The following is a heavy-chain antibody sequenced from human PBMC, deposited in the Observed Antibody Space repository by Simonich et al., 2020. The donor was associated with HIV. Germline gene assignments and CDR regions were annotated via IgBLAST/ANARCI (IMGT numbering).Heavy chain of an antibody. CDR1: GFTFSSYA. J-gene: IGHJ4*02. CDR2: ISYDGSNK. V-gene: IGHV3-30*07. CDR3: ASGGSISSVWADDY. D-gene: IGHD3-16*01. Sequence: QVQLVESGGGVVQPGRSLRLFCAASGFTFSSYAMHWVRQAPGKGLEWVAVISYDGSNKNYADSVKGRFTSSRDNSKNTLYLQMNSLRAEDTAVYYCASGGSISSVWADDYWGQGTLVTVSS.